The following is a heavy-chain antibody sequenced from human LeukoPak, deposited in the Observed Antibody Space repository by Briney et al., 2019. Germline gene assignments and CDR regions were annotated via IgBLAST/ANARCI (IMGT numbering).Heavy chain of an antibody. CDR1: GGSFSGYY. CDR3: ARPRYSGSYFGAFDI. J-gene: IGHJ3*02. CDR2: INHSGST. Sequence: TSETLSLTCAVYGGSFSGYYWSWIRQPPGKGLEWIGEINHSGSTNYNPSLKSRVTISVDTSKNQFTLKLSSVTAADTAVYYCARPRYSGSYFGAFDIWGQGTMVTVSS. D-gene: IGHD1-26*01. V-gene: IGHV4-34*01.